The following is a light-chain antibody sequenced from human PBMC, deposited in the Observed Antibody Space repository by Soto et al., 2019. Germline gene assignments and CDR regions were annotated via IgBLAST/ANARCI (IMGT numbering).Light chain of an antibody. V-gene: IGKV1-5*01. J-gene: IGKJ1*01. CDR2: DVS. Sequence: DIQMTQSPSTLPASVEDRVTITCRASQSISNWLAWYQQKPGKAPKLLIYDVSSLESGVPSRFSGSGSETEFTLTISSLFPDDFATYYCQQYNRYWTFGQGTKVDIK. CDR3: QQYNRYWT. CDR1: QSISNW.